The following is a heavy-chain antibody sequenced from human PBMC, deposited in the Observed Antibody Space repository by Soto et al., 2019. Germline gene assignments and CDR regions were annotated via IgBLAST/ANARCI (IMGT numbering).Heavy chain of an antibody. CDR2: IYHSGST. J-gene: IGHJ5*02. Sequence: LSLTCAVSGYSISSGYYWGWIRQPPGKGLEWIGSIYHSGSTYYNPSLKSRVTISVDTSKNQFSLKLSSVTAADTAVYYCATTHCSSTSCRPYNWFDPWGQGTLVTVSS. D-gene: IGHD2-2*01. V-gene: IGHV4-38-2*01. CDR3: ATTHCSSTSCRPYNWFDP. CDR1: GYSISSGYY.